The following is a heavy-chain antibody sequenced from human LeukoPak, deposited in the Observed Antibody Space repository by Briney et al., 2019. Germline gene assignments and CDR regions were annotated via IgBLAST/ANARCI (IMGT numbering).Heavy chain of an antibody. CDR1: GFTFSSYA. CDR3: ATIHIAAAVTDNDAFDI. V-gene: IGHV3-30-3*01. CDR2: ISYDGSNK. D-gene: IGHD6-13*01. Sequence: PGGSLRLSCAASGFTFSSYAMHWVRQAPGKGLEWVAVISYDGSNKYYADSVKGRFTISRDNSKNTLYLQMNSLRAEDTAVYYCATIHIAAAVTDNDAFDIWGQGTMVTVSS. J-gene: IGHJ3*02.